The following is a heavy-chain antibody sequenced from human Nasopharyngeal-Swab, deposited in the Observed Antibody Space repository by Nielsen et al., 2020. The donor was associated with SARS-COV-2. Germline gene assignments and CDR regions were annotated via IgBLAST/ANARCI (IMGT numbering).Heavy chain of an antibody. Sequence: GSLRLSCAASGFTFSSYAMSWVRQAPGKGLEWIGEINQSGSTNYNPSLKSRVTISVDTSKNQFSLKLSSVTAADTAVYYCARERKGTIFGVVIMKGARRMDVWGQGTTVTVSS. D-gene: IGHD3-3*01. CDR3: ARERKGTIFGVVIMKGARRMDV. V-gene: IGHV4-34*01. CDR1: GFTFSSYA. CDR2: INQSGST. J-gene: IGHJ6*02.